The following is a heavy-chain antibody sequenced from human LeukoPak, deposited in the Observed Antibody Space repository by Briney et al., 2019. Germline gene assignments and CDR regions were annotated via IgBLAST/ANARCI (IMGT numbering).Heavy chain of an antibody. V-gene: IGHV4-59*01. CDR1: GGSISSYY. CDR2: IYYSGST. Sequence: SETLSLTCTVSGGSISSYYWSWIRQPPGKGLEWIGYIYYSGSTNYNPSLKSRVTISVDTSKNQFSLKLTSVNAADTAVYYCAREGYYGSGSNWFDPWGQGTLVTVSS. D-gene: IGHD3-10*01. J-gene: IGHJ5*02. CDR3: AREGYYGSGSNWFDP.